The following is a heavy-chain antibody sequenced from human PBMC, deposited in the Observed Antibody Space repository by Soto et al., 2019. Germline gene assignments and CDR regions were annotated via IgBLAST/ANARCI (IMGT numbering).Heavy chain of an antibody. CDR3: ARSFPATTVTTYYYYGMDV. Sequence: ASVKVSCKASGYTFTGYYMHWVRQAPGQGLEWMGRINPNSGGTNYAQKFQGWVTMTRDTSISTAYMELSRLRSDDTAVYYCARSFPATTVTTYYYYGMDVWGQGTTVTVSS. D-gene: IGHD4-4*01. CDR1: GYTFTGYY. CDR2: INPNSGGT. V-gene: IGHV1-2*04. J-gene: IGHJ6*02.